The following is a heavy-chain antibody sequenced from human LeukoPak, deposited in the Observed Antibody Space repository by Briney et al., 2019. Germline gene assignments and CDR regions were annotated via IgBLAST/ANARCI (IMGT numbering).Heavy chain of an antibody. CDR1: GGSISSYY. V-gene: IGHV4-59*08. CDR2: IYHSGST. CDR3: ARYDVWGTYRAFDY. Sequence: ASETLSLTCTVSGGSISSYYWSWIRLPPGKGLEWIGYIYHSGSTYYNPSLKSRVTISVDTSKNQFSLKLSSVTAADTAVYYCARYDVWGTYRAFDYWGQGTLVTVSS. D-gene: IGHD3-16*02. J-gene: IGHJ4*02.